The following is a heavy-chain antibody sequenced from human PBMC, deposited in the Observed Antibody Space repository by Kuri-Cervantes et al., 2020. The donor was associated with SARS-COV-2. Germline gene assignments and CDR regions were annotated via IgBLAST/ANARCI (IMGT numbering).Heavy chain of an antibody. V-gene: IGHV4-34*01. J-gene: IGHJ2*01. Sequence: SETLSLTCAVYGGSFSGYYWGWIRQPPGKGLEWIGEINHIGSTNYNPSLKSRVTISVDTSKTQFSLEQCSVSAADTAVYYCASPGGVTLWGWYFDLWGRGTLVTVSS. CDR2: INHIGST. CDR1: GGSFSGYY. D-gene: IGHD2-21*02. CDR3: ASPGGVTLWGWYFDL.